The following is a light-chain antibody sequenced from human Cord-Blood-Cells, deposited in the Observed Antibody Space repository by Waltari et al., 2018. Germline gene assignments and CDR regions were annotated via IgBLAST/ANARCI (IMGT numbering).Light chain of an antibody. CDR1: SSDVGSYNL. V-gene: IGLV2-23*01. CDR2: EGS. J-gene: IGLJ3*02. Sequence: ITISCTGTSSDVGSYNLVSWYQQHPGKAPKLMIYEGSKRPSGVSNRFSGSKSGNTASLTISGLQAEDEADYYCCSYAGSSWVFGGGTKLTVL. CDR3: CSYAGSSWV.